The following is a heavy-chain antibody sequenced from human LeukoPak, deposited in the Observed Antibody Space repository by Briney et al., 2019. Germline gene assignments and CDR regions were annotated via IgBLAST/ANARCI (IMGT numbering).Heavy chain of an antibody. CDR2: IYYSGST. D-gene: IGHD2-2*01. Sequence: PSETLSLTCAVSGGSISSDGYSWSWIRQPPGKGLERIGYIYYSGSTYYNPSLKSRVTISVDRSKTQFSLKLSSVTAADTAVYYCARERSTYAGAPENWFDPWGQGILVTVSS. CDR3: ARERSTYAGAPENWFDP. V-gene: IGHV4-30-2*01. CDR1: GGSISSDGYS. J-gene: IGHJ5*02.